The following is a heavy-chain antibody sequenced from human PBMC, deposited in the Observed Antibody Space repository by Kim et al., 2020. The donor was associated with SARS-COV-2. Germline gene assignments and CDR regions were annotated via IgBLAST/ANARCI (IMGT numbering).Heavy chain of an antibody. CDR1: GFTFSSYS. J-gene: IGHJ6*02. V-gene: IGHV3-48*02. CDR3: AREGALITISEAYYYGMDV. CDR2: ISSSSSTI. D-gene: IGHD3-9*01. Sequence: GGSLRLSCAASGFTFSSYSMNWVRQAPGKGLEWVSYISSSSSTIYYADSVKGRFTISRDNAKNSLYLQMNSLRDEDTAVYYCAREGALITISEAYYYGMDVWGQGTTVTVSS.